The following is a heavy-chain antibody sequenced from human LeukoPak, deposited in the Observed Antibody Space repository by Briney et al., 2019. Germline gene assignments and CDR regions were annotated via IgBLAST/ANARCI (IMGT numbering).Heavy chain of an antibody. CDR3: ARHSRYSRPYYYYYMDV. D-gene: IGHD6-13*01. CDR2: IYPSDSAT. J-gene: IGHJ6*03. CDR1: GYSFSDYW. Sequence: LGESLKVSCKASGYSFSDYWIGWVRQMPGEGLEWMGVIYPSDSATRYSPSFQGQVTISADKSISTAYLQWSSLKTSDTAMYYCARHSRYSRPYYYYYMDVWGKGTTVTVSS. V-gene: IGHV5-51*01.